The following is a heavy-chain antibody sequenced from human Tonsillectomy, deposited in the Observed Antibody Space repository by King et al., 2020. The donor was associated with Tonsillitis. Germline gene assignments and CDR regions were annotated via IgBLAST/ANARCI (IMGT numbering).Heavy chain of an antibody. D-gene: IGHD4-23*01. CDR3: AGYNGGLGVFCGH. CDR2: INHSGNT. Sequence: VQLQQWGAGLLKPSETLSLTCAVSGGFFSGFYWNLIRRPPGEGLEWIGEINHSGNTNYNPSLNSRLTISVDTSRNQFSLTLNSVTAADTAVYYCAGYNGGLGVFCGHWRRGTRHTVSS. V-gene: IGHV4-34*01. J-gene: IGHJ4*02. CDR1: GGFFSGFY.